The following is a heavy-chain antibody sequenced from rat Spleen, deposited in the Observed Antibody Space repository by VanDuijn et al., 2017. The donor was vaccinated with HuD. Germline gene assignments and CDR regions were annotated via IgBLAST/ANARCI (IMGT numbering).Heavy chain of an antibody. Sequence: EVQLVESDGGLVQPGRSLKLSCAASGFTFSDYYMAWVRQAPTKGLEWVATISTGGANIYYRDSVQGRFTISSDDAKSTLSLQMDSLRSEDTATYYCARRHYGYTDYFDYWGQGVMVTVSS. CDR3: ARRHYGYTDYFDY. V-gene: IGHV5-25*01. J-gene: IGHJ2*01. CDR1: GFTFSDYY. D-gene: IGHD1-9*01. CDR2: ISTGGANI.